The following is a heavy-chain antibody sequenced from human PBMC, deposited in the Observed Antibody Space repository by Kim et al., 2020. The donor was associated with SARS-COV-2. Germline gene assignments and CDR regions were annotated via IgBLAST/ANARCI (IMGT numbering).Heavy chain of an antibody. CDR2: IKQDGSEK. V-gene: IGHV3-7*03. CDR3: ARVRYSYGPPDAFDI. J-gene: IGHJ3*02. D-gene: IGHD5-18*01. CDR1: GFTFSSYW. Sequence: GGSLRLSCAASGFTFSSYWMSWVRQAPGKGLEWVANIKQDGSEKYYVDSVKGRFTISRDNAKNSLYLQMNSLRAEDTAVYYCARVRYSYGPPDAFDIWGQGTMVTVSS.